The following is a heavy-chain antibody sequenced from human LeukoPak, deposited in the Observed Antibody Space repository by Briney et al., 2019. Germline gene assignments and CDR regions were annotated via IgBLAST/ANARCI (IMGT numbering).Heavy chain of an antibody. Sequence: GGSLRLSCAASGFTFSSYGMSWVRQAPGRGLEWVSAISGSGDSTYYADSVKGRFTISRDNSKNTLYLQMNSLRAEDTAVYYCAKDRDDSSGYYYISTEYNWFDPWGQGTLVTVSS. J-gene: IGHJ5*02. CDR3: AKDRDDSSGYYYISTEYNWFDP. V-gene: IGHV3-23*01. CDR2: ISGSGDST. CDR1: GFTFSSYG. D-gene: IGHD3-22*01.